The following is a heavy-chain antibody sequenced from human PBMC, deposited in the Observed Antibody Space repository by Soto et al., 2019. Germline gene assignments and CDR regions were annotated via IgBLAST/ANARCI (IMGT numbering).Heavy chain of an antibody. CDR3: ARGGPLANYDFWSGYSTVGYYGMDV. Sequence: ASVKVSCKASGYTFTGYYMHWVRQAPGQGLEWMGWINPNSGGTNYAQKFQGWVTMTRDTSISTAYMELSRLRSDDTAVYYCARGGPLANYDFWSGYSTVGYYGMDVWGQATTVTVSS. CDR2: INPNSGGT. V-gene: IGHV1-2*04. CDR1: GYTFTGYY. J-gene: IGHJ6*02. D-gene: IGHD3-3*01.